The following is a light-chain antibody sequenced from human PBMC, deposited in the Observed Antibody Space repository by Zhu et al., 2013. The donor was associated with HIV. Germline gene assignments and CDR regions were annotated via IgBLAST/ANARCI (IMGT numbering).Light chain of an antibody. CDR3: QQLNDYPLT. Sequence: DIQMTQSPSTLSASIGDRVTITCRASQSISTWLAWYQQKPGKAPKLLIYKASSLESGVPSRFSGSGSGTEFALTISSLQPDDSATYYCQQLNDYPLTFGGGTKVEI. CDR2: KAS. J-gene: IGKJ4*01. CDR1: QSISTW. V-gene: IGKV1-5*03.